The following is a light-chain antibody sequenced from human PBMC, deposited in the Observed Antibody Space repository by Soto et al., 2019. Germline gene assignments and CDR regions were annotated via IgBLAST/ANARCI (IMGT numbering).Light chain of an antibody. CDR3: QVWDSSWV. V-gene: IGLV3-21*02. CDR1: NIGSKS. Sequence: SYELTQPPSVSVAPRQTARITCGGNNIGSKSVHWYQQKPGQAPVLVVYDDSDRPSGIPARFSGSNSGNTATLTISRVEAGDEADYYCQVWDSSWVFGGGTKLTVL. CDR2: DDS. J-gene: IGLJ3*02.